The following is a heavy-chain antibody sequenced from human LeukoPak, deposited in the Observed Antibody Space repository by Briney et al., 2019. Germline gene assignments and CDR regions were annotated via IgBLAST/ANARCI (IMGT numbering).Heavy chain of an antibody. CDR1: GFTFGTYA. CDR2: ISGDGAHT. Sequence: GGSLRLSCAVSGFTFGTYAMSRVRQAPGKGLEWVSGISGDGAHTYYADSVKGRFTISRDKSKNTLYLQMRSLRAEDTAIYYCAKERLGDLSPEDHWGQGTQVIVSS. CDR3: AKERLGDLSPEDH. V-gene: IGHV3-23*01. D-gene: IGHD3-16*02. J-gene: IGHJ4*02.